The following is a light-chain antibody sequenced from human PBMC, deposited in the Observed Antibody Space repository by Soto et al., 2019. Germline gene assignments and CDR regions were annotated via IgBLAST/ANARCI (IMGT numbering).Light chain of an antibody. CDR2: QDS. CDR3: QAWDSSTGV. J-gene: IGLJ3*02. CDR1: KLGDKY. Sequence: SYELTQPPSVSVSPGHTASITCSGDKLGDKYACWYQQKPGQSPVLVIYQDSKRPSGIPERFSGSNSGNTATLTIGGTQAMDEADYYCQAWDSSTGVFGGGTKLTVL. V-gene: IGLV3-1*01.